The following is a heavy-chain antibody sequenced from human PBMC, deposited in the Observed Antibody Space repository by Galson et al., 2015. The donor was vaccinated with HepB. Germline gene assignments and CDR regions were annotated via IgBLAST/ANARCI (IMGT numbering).Heavy chain of an antibody. V-gene: IGHV3-30-3*01. D-gene: IGHD6-19*01. CDR3: ARDRQWMELYPKTIDY. CDR1: GFTFISYA. CDR2: ISYDGSNK. Sequence: SLRLSCAASGFTFISYAMHWVRQAPGKGLEWVAVISYDGSNKYYADSVKGRFTISRDNSKNTVSLQMNSLRAEDTAVYYCARDRQWMELYPKTIDYWGQGTLVTVSS. J-gene: IGHJ4*02.